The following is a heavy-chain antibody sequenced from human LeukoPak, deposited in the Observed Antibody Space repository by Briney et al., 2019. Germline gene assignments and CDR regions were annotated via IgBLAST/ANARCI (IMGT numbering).Heavy chain of an antibody. CDR2: IIPIFGTA. CDR1: GGTFSSYA. CDR3: ARDTARKRRGSYYYMDV. D-gene: IGHD3-10*01. Sequence: SVTVSCKASGGTFSSYAISWVRQAPGQGLEWMGGIIPIFGTANYAQKFQGRVTITTDESTSTAYMELSSLRSEDTAVYYCARDTARKRRGSYYYMDVWGKGTTVTVSS. J-gene: IGHJ6*03. V-gene: IGHV1-69*05.